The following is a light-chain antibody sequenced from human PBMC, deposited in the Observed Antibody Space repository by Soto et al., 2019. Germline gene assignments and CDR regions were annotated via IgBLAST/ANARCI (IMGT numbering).Light chain of an antibody. Sequence: EIQMTQSPSTLSASVGDRVTITCRASQSISSWVAWYQQKPGKAPKLLIYAASTLQSGVPSRFSGSGSGTDFTLTISCLQSEDFATYYCQQYYSYPPTFGGGTKV. CDR3: QQYYSYPPT. CDR1: QSISSW. J-gene: IGKJ4*01. CDR2: AAS. V-gene: IGKV1-5*01.